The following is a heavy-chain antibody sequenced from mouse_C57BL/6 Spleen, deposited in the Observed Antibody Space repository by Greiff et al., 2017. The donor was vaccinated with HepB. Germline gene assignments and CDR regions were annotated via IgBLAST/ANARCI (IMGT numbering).Heavy chain of an antibody. CDR2: IYPSDSET. CDR3: ARVEPFYYAMDY. J-gene: IGHJ4*01. Sequence: QVQLQQPGAELVRPGSSVKLSCKASGYTFTSYWMDWVKQRPGQGLEWIGNIYPSDSETHYNQKFKDKATLTVDKSSSTAYMQLSSLTSEDSAVYYCARVEPFYYAMDYWGQGTSVTVSS. CDR1: GYTFTSYW. V-gene: IGHV1-61*01.